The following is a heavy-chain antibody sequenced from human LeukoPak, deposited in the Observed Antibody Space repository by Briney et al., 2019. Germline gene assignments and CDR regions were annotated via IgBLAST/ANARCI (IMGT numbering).Heavy chain of an antibody. J-gene: IGHJ6*03. D-gene: IGHD6-13*01. CDR3: AKDQGYSSSWYARGAFYMDV. CDR2: ISGSGGST. Sequence: QPGGSLSLSCAASGFTFSSYAMTWVRQAPGKGLEWVSAISGSGGSTYYADSVKGRFTISRDNSKNTLYLQMNSLRAEDTAVYYCAKDQGYSSSWYARGAFYMDVWGKGTTVTVSS. CDR1: GFTFSSYA. V-gene: IGHV3-23*01.